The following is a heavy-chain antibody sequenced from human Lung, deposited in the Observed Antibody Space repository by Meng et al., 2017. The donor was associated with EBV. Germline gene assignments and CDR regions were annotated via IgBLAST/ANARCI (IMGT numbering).Heavy chain of an antibody. J-gene: IGHJ5*02. Sequence: QLQLRESGPGQGKPSETLSLTCTVSGDSISSFYYWGWIRQPPGRGLEWIGSVHYTGSTYYSPSLKSRVTVSVDTSKNQFSLRLTSVTAADTAVYYCARPFPSWQSPRLDPFGAWGQGTLVTVSS. CDR3: ARPFPSWQSPRLDPFGA. CDR1: GDSISSFYY. D-gene: IGHD6-19*01. V-gene: IGHV4-39*01. CDR2: VHYTGST.